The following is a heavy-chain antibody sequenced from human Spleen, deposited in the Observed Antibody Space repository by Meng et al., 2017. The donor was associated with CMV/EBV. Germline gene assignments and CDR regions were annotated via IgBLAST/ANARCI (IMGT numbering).Heavy chain of an antibody. CDR2: ISTNRGYT. Sequence: ASVKVSCKASGYTFASYGISWVRQAPGQGLEWMGWISTNRGYTKYAQKFQGRVTMTRDTSISTAYMELSRLRSDDTAVYYCARDGSGNWFDPWGQGTLVTVSS. CDR1: GYTFASYG. D-gene: IGHD3-3*01. V-gene: IGHV1-2*02. CDR3: ARDGSGNWFDP. J-gene: IGHJ5*02.